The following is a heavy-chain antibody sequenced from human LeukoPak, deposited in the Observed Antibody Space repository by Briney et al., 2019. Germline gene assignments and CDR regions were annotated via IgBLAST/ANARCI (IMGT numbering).Heavy chain of an antibody. CDR1: GFTFSSYG. Sequence: GGSLRLSCAASGFTFSSYGMHWVRQAPGKGLEWVAVIWYDGSNKYYADSVKSRFTISRDNSKNTLYLQMNSLRAEDTAVYYCVAGFLEWTPSGMDVWGQGTTVTVSS. J-gene: IGHJ6*02. CDR2: IWYDGSNK. CDR3: VAGFLEWTPSGMDV. D-gene: IGHD3-3*01. V-gene: IGHV3-33*01.